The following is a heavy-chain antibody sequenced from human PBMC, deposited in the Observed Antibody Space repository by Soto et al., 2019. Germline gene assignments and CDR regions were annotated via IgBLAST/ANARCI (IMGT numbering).Heavy chain of an antibody. J-gene: IGHJ6*02. Sequence: QVQLQESGPGLVKPSETLSLTCTVSGGSISSYYWSWIRQPPGKGLEWIGYIYYSGSTNYNPSLKSRVTISVDTSKNQFSLKLSSVTAADTAVYYCARAGSSSSWLDYYYGMDVWGQGTTVTVSS. CDR3: ARAGSSSSWLDYYYGMDV. V-gene: IGHV4-59*01. CDR1: GGSISSYY. D-gene: IGHD6-6*01. CDR2: IYYSGST.